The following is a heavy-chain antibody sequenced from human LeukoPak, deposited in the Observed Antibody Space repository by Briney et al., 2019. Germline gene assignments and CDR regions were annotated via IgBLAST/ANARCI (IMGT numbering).Heavy chain of an antibody. Sequence: ASVKVSCKASGFTFTSSAMQWVRQARGQRLEWIGWIVVGSGNTNYAQKFQERVTITRDMSTSTAHMELSSLRSEDTAVYYCAADSGAYSSSWYYYYYMDVWGKGTTVTVSS. CDR3: AADSGAYSSSWYYYYYMDV. CDR2: IVVGSGNT. D-gene: IGHD6-13*01. V-gene: IGHV1-58*02. J-gene: IGHJ6*03. CDR1: GFTFTSSA.